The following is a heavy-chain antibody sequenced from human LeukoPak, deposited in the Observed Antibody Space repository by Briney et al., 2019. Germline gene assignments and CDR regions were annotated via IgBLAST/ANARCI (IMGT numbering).Heavy chain of an antibody. V-gene: IGHV1-8*01. Sequence: VASVKVSCTGSGYTFTSYDIHWVRQAPGQGLEWIGWMNPNHGNTGYAQKFQGRVTMTRNTSISTAYMELSSLRSEDTAVYYCARRVGLRYDYWGQGTLVTVSS. J-gene: IGHJ4*02. CDR3: ARRVGLRYDY. CDR1: GYTFTSYD. CDR2: MNPNHGNT.